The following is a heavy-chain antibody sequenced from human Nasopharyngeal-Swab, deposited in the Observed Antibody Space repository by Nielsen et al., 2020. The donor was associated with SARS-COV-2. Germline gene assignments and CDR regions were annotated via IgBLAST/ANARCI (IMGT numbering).Heavy chain of an antibody. D-gene: IGHD3-3*02. V-gene: IGHV3-30*18. J-gene: IGHJ4*02. CDR2: ISYEGSKR. CDR1: GFTFTNFG. Sequence: GGSLRLSCAASGFTFTNFGMHWVPHAPGKGLQWVAFISYEGSKRYYTDSVKGRFTISRDHSKNTVYLQMNSLRTEATAVYFCAKQGGVFHFRSSFYPDYWGQGSLVTVS. CDR3: AKQGGVFHFRSSFYPDY.